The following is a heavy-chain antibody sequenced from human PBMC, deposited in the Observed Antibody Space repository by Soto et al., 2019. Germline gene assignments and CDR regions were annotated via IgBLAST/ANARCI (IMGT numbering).Heavy chain of an antibody. CDR3: AREGDDRHFFFDS. J-gene: IGHJ4*02. D-gene: IGHD3-3*02. CDR1: GRSMISYY. CDR2: VYTGGNT. V-gene: IGHV4-4*07. Sequence: SETLSLTCNVSGRSMISYYWSWIRQPAGKGLEWIGRVYTGGNTNYNPSLKSRVTMSVDTSKSQFSLNLTSVTAADTAVYYCAREGDDRHFFFDSWGQGTLVTVSS.